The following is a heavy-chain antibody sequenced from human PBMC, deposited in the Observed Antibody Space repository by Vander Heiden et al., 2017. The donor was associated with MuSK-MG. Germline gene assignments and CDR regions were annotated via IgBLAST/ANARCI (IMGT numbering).Heavy chain of an antibody. V-gene: IGHV4-39*01. CDR3: ATTPERYGATVPGSAFDI. Sequence: QLQLQESGPGLVKPSETLSLTCTVSGGSISSSSYYWGWIRQPPGKGLEWIGSIYYSGSTYYNPSLKSLVSISVDTSKNQFSLKLSSVTPADTAVYYCATTPERYGATVPGSAFDIWGQGTMVTVSS. J-gene: IGHJ3*02. CDR2: IYYSGST. D-gene: IGHD1-1*01. CDR1: GGSISSSSYY.